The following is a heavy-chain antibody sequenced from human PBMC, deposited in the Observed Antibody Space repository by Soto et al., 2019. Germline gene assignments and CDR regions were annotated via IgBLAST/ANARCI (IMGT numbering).Heavy chain of an antibody. D-gene: IGHD2-21*02. CDR2: IYYSGST. J-gene: IGHJ5*02. Sequence: SETLSLTCTVSGGSISSGGYYWSWIRQHPGKGLEWIGYIYYSGSTYYNPSLKSRVTISVDTSKNQFSLKLSSVTAADTAVYYCARDGGNYEWYWFDPWGQGTLVTVSS. V-gene: IGHV4-31*03. CDR1: GGSISSGGYY. CDR3: ARDGGNYEWYWFDP.